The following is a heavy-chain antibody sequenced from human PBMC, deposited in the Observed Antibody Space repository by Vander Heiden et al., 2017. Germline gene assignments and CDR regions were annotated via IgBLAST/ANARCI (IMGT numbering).Heavy chain of an antibody. CDR2: IWYDGSNK. CDR3: ARKNTAMVHYYYGMDV. D-gene: IGHD5-18*01. V-gene: IGHV3-33*01. J-gene: IGHJ6*02. Sequence: QVQLVASGGGVVQPGRSLRLSCAASGFTFSSYGMHWVRQAPGKGLEWVAVIWYDGSNKYYADSVKGRFTISRDNSKNTLYLQMNSLRAEDTAVYYCARKNTAMVHYYYGMDVWGQGTTVTVSS. CDR1: GFTFSSYG.